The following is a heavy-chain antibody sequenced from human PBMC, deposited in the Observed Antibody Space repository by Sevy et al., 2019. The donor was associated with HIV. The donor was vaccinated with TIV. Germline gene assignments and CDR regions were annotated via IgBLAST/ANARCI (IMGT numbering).Heavy chain of an antibody. D-gene: IGHD3-22*01. J-gene: IGHJ6*02. CDR1: TFRVIDNY. CDR3: ARDRYYDASGYYYYYYGLDV. V-gene: IGHV3-66*01. Sequence: GESLKISCAASTFRVIDNYMSWVRQAPGKGLEWVSTIYSGGSTFYADSVKGRFTISIDNSKNTLYLQMNSLRAEDMAVYYCARDRYYDASGYYYYYYGLDVWGQGTTVTVSS. CDR2: IYSGGST.